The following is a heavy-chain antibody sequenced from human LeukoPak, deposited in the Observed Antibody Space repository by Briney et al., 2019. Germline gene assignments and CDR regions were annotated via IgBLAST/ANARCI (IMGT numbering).Heavy chain of an antibody. J-gene: IGHJ4*02. CDR2: FDPEEGAS. Sequence: ASVKVSCKVSGYTLTELSMHWVRQVPGEGLEWMGGFDPEEGASIYAHKFQGRVAMTEDTSADTAYMELYSLRSEDTAVYYCATNLVRATPQRSSSYFFDKWGQGTLVTVSS. V-gene: IGHV1-24*01. CDR1: GYTLTELS. CDR3: ATNLVRATPQRSSSYFFDK. D-gene: IGHD1-26*01.